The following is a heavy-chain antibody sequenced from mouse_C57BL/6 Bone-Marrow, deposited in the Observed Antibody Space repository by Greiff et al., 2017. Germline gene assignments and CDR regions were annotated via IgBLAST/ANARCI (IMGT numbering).Heavy chain of an antibody. Sequence: VQLQQPGAELVKPGASVKLSCKASGYNFTSYWMQWVKQRPGQGLEWIGEIDPSDSYTNYNQKFKGKATFTVDTSSITAYMQLSSLTSEDSAVYYCAIGGYYYFDYGGQGTTLTVSS. D-gene: IGHD2-3*01. V-gene: IGHV1-50*01. J-gene: IGHJ2*01. CDR3: AIGGYYYFDY. CDR2: IDPSDSYT. CDR1: GYNFTSYW.